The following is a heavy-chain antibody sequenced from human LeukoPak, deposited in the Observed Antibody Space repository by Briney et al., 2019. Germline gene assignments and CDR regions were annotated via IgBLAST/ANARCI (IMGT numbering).Heavy chain of an antibody. J-gene: IGHJ6*03. CDR1: GGTFSSYA. V-gene: IGHV1-69*13. CDR3: ASPSIRVRGDPYYYYYMDV. D-gene: IGHD3-10*01. CDR2: IIPIFGTA. Sequence: GASVKVSCKASGGTFSSYAISWVRQAPGQGLEWMGGIIPIFGTANYAQKFQGRVTITADESTSTAYMELSSLRSEDTAVYYCASPSIRVRGDPYYYYYMDVWGKGTTVTISS.